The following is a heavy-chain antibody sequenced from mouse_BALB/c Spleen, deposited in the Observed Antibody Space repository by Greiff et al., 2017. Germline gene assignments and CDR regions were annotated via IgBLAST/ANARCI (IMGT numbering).Heavy chain of an antibody. CDR3: ARYGNYVGFDY. CDR1: GYSITSDYA. D-gene: IGHD2-1*01. CDR2: ISYSGST. V-gene: IGHV3-2*02. J-gene: IGHJ2*01. Sequence: EVQLVESGPGLVKPSQSLSLTCTVTGYSITSDYAWNWIRQFPGNKLEWMGYISYSGSTSYNPSLKSRISITRDTSKNQFFLQLNSVTTEDTATYYCARYGNYVGFDYWGQGTTLTVSS.